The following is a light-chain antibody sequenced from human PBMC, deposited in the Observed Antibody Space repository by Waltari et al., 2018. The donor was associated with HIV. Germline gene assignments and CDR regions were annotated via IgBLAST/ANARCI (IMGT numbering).Light chain of an antibody. CDR3: QQYGTSPYT. Sequence: DNVLTQSPGTLSLSPGERATLSCRASRSVSMNYLTWYQQIPVRAPRLLIYAASTRATAIPDRFSGSGSGTDFTLTISRLEPEDFAVYYCQQYGTSPYTFGQGTKVEI. V-gene: IGKV3-20*01. J-gene: IGKJ2*01. CDR1: RSVSMNY. CDR2: AAS.